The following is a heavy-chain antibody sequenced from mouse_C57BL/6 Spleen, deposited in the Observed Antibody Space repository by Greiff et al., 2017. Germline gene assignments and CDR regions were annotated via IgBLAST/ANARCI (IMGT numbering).Heavy chain of an antibody. V-gene: IGHV2-4*01. J-gene: IGHJ2*01. D-gene: IGHD3-3*01. CDR3: AKNGRDGDYFDY. CDR2: IRSGGST. Sequence: QVQLKESGPGLVQPSQSLSITCTVSGFSLTSYGVHWVRQLPGKGLEWLGVIRSGGSTDYNAAFIYSLSISKYNSKSKVFFKMNRLQADDTAIYYYAKNGRDGDYFDYWGQGTTLTVSS. CDR1: GFSLTSYG.